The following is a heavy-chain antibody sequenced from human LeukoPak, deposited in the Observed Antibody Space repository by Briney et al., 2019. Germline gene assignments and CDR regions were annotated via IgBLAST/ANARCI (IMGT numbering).Heavy chain of an antibody. CDR1: GFTFSSYW. J-gene: IGHJ5*02. D-gene: IGHD3-10*01. Sequence: GGSLRLSCAASGFTFSSYWMIWVRQAPGKGMEWVANIKQDGSEKYYVDSVKGRFTISRDNAKNSLYLQMNSLRAEDTAVYYCAREQGHYYGSGSNNWFDPWGQGTLVTVSS. CDR3: AREQGHYYGSGSNNWFDP. CDR2: IKQDGSEK. V-gene: IGHV3-7*01.